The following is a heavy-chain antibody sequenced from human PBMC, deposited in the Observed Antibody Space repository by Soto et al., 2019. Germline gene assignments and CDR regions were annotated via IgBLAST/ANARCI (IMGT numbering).Heavy chain of an antibody. Sequence: QVQLQESGPGLAKPSETLSLTCSISGGSISDYQWNWIRQPPGKGLEWIGYIYYSGRTNYNPSLKRRLPISPDTSRRQFSLRLRSVPAADTAVYYCARMRGLGEISPYLDYWGQGALVTVSS. CDR3: ARMRGLGEISPYLDY. CDR2: IYYSGRT. CDR1: GGSISDYQ. D-gene: IGHD3-16*01. J-gene: IGHJ4*02. V-gene: IGHV4-59*01.